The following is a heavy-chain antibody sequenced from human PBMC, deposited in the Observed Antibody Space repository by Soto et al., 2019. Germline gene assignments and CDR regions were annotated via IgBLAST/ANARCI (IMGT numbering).Heavy chain of an antibody. V-gene: IGHV5-51*01. D-gene: IGHD6-13*01. Sequence: GASLXISCKRSGYSFTTYFIGWVRQLPGKGLEGMVIIYPGDSDTRYSPSFQGQVTISADKSINTTYLQWSSLKASDTAIYYCAGQAAAGKYYYPLEVWGQGTTVTVSS. J-gene: IGHJ6*02. CDR2: IYPGDSDT. CDR3: AGQAAAGKYYYPLEV. CDR1: GYSFTTYF.